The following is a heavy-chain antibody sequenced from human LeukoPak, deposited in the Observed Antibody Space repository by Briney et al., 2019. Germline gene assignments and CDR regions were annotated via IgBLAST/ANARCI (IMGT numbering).Heavy chain of an antibody. J-gene: IGHJ4*02. CDR1: VDSLSSSYYY. CDR3: ARRGIAAAIDY. V-gene: IGHV4-39*01. D-gene: IGHD6-13*01. CDR2: IYYSGST. Sequence: SETLSLTCAVSVDSLSSSYYYWVWLRQPPGKGLEGIGTIYYSGSTYYNPSLKSRVTVSVDTSKNQFSLKLSSVTAADTAVYYCARRGIAAAIDYWGQGTLVTVSS.